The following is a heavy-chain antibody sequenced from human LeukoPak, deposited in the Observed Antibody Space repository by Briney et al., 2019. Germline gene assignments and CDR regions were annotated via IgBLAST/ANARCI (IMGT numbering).Heavy chain of an antibody. CDR3: AKEPHSSTVTTTSDY. D-gene: IGHD4-17*01. CDR1: GFTFSRYA. J-gene: IGHJ4*02. V-gene: IGHV3-23*01. CDR2: ISGSGGST. Sequence: HPGGSLRLSCAASGFTFSRYAMSWVSQAAGKGREWVSAISGSGGSTYYADSVKGRFTISRDNSKNTLYLQMNSLRAEDTAVYYCAKEPHSSTVTTTSDYWGQGTLVTVSS.